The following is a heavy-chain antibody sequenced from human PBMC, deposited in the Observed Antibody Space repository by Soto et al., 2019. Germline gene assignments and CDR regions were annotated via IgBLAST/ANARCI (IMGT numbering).Heavy chain of an antibody. J-gene: IGHJ4*02. CDR3: ARSPKDDYLWGSYRSRYFDY. CDR1: GGTFSSYA. D-gene: IGHD3-16*02. V-gene: IGHV1-69*12. CDR2: IIPIFGTA. Sequence: QVQLVQSGAEVKKPGSSVKVSCKASGGTFSSYAISWVRQAPGQGLEWMGGIIPIFGTANYAQKFQGRVTITAHESTSTAYMELSSLRSEDTAVYYCARSPKDDYLWGSYRSRYFDYWGQGTLVTVSS.